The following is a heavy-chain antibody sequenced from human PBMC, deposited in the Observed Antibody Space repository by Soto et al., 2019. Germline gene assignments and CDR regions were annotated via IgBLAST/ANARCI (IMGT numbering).Heavy chain of an antibody. J-gene: IGHJ4*02. Sequence: GGSLRISCAASGFTFSSYWMSWVRQAPGKGLEWVANIKQDGSEKYYVDSVKGRFTISRDNAKNSLYLQMNSLRAEDTAVYYCARDRRVVPAGNDYWGQGTMVTVSS. V-gene: IGHV3-7*01. CDR1: GFTFSSYW. CDR2: IKQDGSEK. CDR3: ARDRRVVPAGNDY. D-gene: IGHD2-2*01.